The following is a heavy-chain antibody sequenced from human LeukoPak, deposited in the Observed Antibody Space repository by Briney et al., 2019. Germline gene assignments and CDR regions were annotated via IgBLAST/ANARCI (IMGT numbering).Heavy chain of an antibody. D-gene: IGHD2-21*02. J-gene: IGHJ4*02. CDR2: IKQDGSEK. CDR1: GFTFSSFW. CDR3: ARDRDFYVADN. Sequence: GGSLRLSCAASGFTFSSFWMSWVRQAPGKGPEWVASIKQDGSEKYYVGSVEGRFTISRDNAKNSLYLQMNSLRVEDTAVYYCARDRDFYVADNWGQGTQLIVSS. V-gene: IGHV3-7*01.